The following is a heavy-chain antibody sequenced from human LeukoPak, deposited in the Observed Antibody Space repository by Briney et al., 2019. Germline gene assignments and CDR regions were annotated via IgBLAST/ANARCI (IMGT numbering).Heavy chain of an antibody. CDR3: ARLLRGVYFDY. CDR2: IYYSGST. D-gene: IGHD3-10*01. J-gene: IGHJ4*02. CDR1: GGSFSDYE. Sequence: SETLSLTCAVSGGSFSDYEWSWLRQAPETGLEWIGSIYYSGSTYYNPSLKSRVTISVDTSKNQFSLKLSSVTAADTAVYYCARLLRGVYFDYWGQGTLVTVSS. V-gene: IGHV4-34*01.